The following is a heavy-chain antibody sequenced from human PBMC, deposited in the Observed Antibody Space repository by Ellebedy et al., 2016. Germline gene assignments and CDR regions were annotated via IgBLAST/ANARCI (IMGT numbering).Heavy chain of an antibody. V-gene: IGHV3-7*01. D-gene: IGHD6-13*01. J-gene: IGHJ6*02. CDR1: GFTFSSYA. Sequence: GESLKISXAASGFTFSSYAMSWVRQAPGKGLEWVANIKQDGSEKYYVDSVKGRFTISRDNAKNSLYLQMNSLRAEDTAVYYCAREEYSSSWYGGYYYYGMDVWGQGTTVTVSS. CDR2: IKQDGSEK. CDR3: AREEYSSSWYGGYYYYGMDV.